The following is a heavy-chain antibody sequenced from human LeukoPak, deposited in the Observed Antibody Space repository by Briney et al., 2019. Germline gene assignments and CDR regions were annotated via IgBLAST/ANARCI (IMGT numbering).Heavy chain of an antibody. CDR2: ITSDGRYK. D-gene: IGHD4/OR15-4a*01. J-gene: IGHJ6*02. CDR3: AKGMFMTMAETVADYGMDV. V-gene: IGHV3-30*18. CDR1: GFTFSSYG. Sequence: GGSLRLSCAASGFTFSSYGTHWVRQAPGKGLEWVAVITSDGRYKYYADSVKGRFTISRDNSKNTLYLQMNSLRAEDTAVYYCAKGMFMTMAETVADYGMDVWGQGTTVTVSS.